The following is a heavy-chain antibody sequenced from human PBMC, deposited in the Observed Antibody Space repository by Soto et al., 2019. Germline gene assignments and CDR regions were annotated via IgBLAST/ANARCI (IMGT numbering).Heavy chain of an antibody. CDR1: GFTVSSNY. J-gene: IGHJ3*02. D-gene: IGHD2-2*02. V-gene: IGHV3-66*01. CDR2: IYSGGST. Sequence: GGSLRLSCAASGFTVSSNYMSWVRQAPGKGLEWVSVIYSGGSTYYADSVKGRFTISRDNSKNTLYLQMNSLRAEDTAVYYCARESALRRGVAFDIWGQGTMVTVSS. CDR3: ARESALRRGVAFDI.